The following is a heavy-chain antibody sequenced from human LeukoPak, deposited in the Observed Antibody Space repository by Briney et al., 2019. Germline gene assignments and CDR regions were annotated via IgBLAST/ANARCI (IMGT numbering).Heavy chain of an antibody. CDR2: ISGSGGST. CDR3: AKQPWSWDFYDSSSFLDAFDI. J-gene: IGHJ3*02. CDR1: GFTFNNYA. Sequence: GGSLRLSCAACGFTFNNYAMSWVRQAPGKGLEWVSAISGSGGSTYYADSVKGRFTISRDNSKNTLFLQMHSLRADDTAVYYCAKQPWSWDFYDSSSFLDAFDIWGQGTRVTVSS. V-gene: IGHV3-23*01. D-gene: IGHD3-22*01.